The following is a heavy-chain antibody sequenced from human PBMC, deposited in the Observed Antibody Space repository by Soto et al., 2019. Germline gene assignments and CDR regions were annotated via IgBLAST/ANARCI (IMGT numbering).Heavy chain of an antibody. CDR2: IYHTGRT. CDR1: SASIISSDW. D-gene: IGHD2-15*01. Sequence: QVQLQESGPGLVKPSGTLSLTCAVSSASIISSDWWSWVRHTPGKGLEWIGDIYHTGRTKYNPYLESRFTTSVDKSKKEFYLTLGAVSAADTAVYYCARRYVVGVGERAHCDFWGQGILVTVSS. V-gene: IGHV4-4*02. J-gene: IGHJ4*02. CDR3: ARRYVVGVGERAHCDF.